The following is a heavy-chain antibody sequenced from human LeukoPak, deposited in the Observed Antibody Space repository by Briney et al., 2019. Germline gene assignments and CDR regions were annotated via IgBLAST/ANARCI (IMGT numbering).Heavy chain of an antibody. CDR1: GFTFSSYA. CDR2: ISGSGGSA. J-gene: IGHJ4*02. CDR3: ASSKSGWLKHGSWYYFDY. V-gene: IGHV3-23*01. D-gene: IGHD1-26*01. Sequence: PGGSLRLSCAASGFTFSSYAMSWARQAPGKGLEWVSAISGSGGSAYYADSVKGRFTISRDNSKNTLYLQMNSLRAEDTAVYYCASSKSGWLKHGSWYYFDYWGQGTLVTVSS.